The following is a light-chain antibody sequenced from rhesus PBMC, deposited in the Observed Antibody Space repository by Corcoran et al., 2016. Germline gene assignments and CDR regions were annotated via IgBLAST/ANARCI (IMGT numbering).Light chain of an antibody. CDR2: RAS. J-gene: IGKJ3*01. V-gene: IGKV1-69*01. Sequence: DIQMTQSPSSLSASVGDRVTITCRASQGISNWLAWYQQKPGKAPKLLIYRASNLETGVPSRCSGSGSGTDFTLTISSLQPEDIATYYCQQHGNSPFTFGPGTKLDIK. CDR1: QGISNW. CDR3: QQHGNSPFT.